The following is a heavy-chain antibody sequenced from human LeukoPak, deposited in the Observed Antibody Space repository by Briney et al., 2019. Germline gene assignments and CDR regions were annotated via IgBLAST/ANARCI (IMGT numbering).Heavy chain of an antibody. J-gene: IGHJ4*02. Sequence: SVKVSCKASGGTFSSYAISWVRQAPGQGLEWMGRIIPILGIANYAQKFQGRVTITADKSTSTAYMELSSLRSDDTAVYYCARVKLEGSTSRPFDYWGQGTLVTVSS. CDR2: IIPILGIA. V-gene: IGHV1-69*04. D-gene: IGHD2-2*01. CDR3: ARVKLEGSTSRPFDY. CDR1: GGTFSSYA.